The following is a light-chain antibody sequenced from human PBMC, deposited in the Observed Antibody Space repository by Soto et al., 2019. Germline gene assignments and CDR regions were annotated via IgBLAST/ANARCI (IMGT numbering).Light chain of an antibody. CDR3: QQYNGYST. Sequence: DIQMTQSPSTLFASVGDRVTMTCRASQSISNWLAWYQHKPGEAPKLLIYDASNLESGVPSRFSGSGSGTEFTLTISSLQPDDFATYYCQQYNGYSTFGQGTKVDIK. CDR2: DAS. J-gene: IGKJ1*01. CDR1: QSISNW. V-gene: IGKV1-5*01.